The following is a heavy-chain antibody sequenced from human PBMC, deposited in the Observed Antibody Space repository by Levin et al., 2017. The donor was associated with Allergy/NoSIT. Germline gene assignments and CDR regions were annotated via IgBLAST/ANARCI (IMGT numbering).Heavy chain of an antibody. J-gene: IGHJ6*02. V-gene: IGHV4-59*01. CDR1: GGSISTYY. Sequence: SQTLSLTCTVSGGSISTYYWSWIRQPPGKGLEWIGYIYYSGSTNYKPSLKSRVTISVDTSKNQFSLKLSSVTAADTAVYYCGRASRSLYGMDVWGQGTTVTVSS. CDR2: IYYSGST. CDR3: GRASRSLYGMDV. D-gene: IGHD1-26*01.